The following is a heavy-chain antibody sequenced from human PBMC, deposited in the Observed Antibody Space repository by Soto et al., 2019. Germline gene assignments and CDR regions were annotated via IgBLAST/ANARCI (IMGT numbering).Heavy chain of an antibody. Sequence: QVQLVQSGAEVKKPGSSVKVSCKTSGGTFSNDIITWVRQAPGQGLEWMGRIIPRLDTTNYAQKFKGRVTITADKSTGTAYMELNRLRSEDTAVYYCVRDSPIVSTFSGYDGIDYWGQGTLVTVSS. CDR1: GGTFSNDI. V-gene: IGHV1-69*08. D-gene: IGHD5-12*01. CDR2: IIPRLDTT. J-gene: IGHJ4*02. CDR3: VRDSPIVSTFSGYDGIDY.